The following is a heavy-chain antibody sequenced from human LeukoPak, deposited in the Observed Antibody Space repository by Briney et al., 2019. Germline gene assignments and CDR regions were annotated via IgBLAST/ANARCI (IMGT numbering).Heavy chain of an antibody. J-gene: IGHJ4*02. CDR2: IIPIFGTA. D-gene: IGHD6-19*01. V-gene: IGHV1-69*05. CDR1: GGTFSSYA. Sequence: SVKVSCMASGGTFSSYAISWVRQAPGQGLEWMGRIIPIFGTANYAQKFQGRVTITTDESTSTAYMELSSLRSEDTAVYYCARVAVADSATDYWGQGTLVTVSS. CDR3: ARVAVADSATDY.